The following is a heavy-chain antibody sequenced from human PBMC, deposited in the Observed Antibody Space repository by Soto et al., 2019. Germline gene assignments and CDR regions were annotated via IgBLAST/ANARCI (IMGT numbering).Heavy chain of an antibody. V-gene: IGHV4-59*01. CDR2: IYYSGST. D-gene: IGHD3-10*01. CDR1: GGSISSYY. Sequence: PSETLSLTCTVSGGSISSYYWSWIRQPPGKGLEWIGYIYYSGSTNYNPSLKSRVTISVDTSKNQFSLKLSSVTAADTAVYYCARLSVWFGELMKGFDPWGQGTLVTVSS. J-gene: IGHJ5*02. CDR3: ARLSVWFGELMKGFDP.